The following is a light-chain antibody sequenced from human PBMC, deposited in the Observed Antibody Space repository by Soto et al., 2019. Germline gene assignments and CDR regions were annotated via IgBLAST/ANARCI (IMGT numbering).Light chain of an antibody. V-gene: IGKV3-20*01. CDR3: LQYGVPLWT. CDR1: QSVTANY. Sequence: EIALTQSPGTLSLSPGERATLSCRASQSVTANYLACYQQQPGQAPMLLIYAASIGATGVPDRFSGSGSGTDFTLTISRLEPEDFAVYYCLQYGVPLWTFGQGTKVEIK. J-gene: IGKJ1*01. CDR2: AAS.